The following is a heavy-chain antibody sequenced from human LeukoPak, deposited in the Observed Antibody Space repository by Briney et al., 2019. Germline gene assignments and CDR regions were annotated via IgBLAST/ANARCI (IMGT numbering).Heavy chain of an antibody. J-gene: IGHJ4*02. CDR2: MNPGLGHT. D-gene: IGHD1-26*01. Sequence: ASVKLSCKASEYTFTGHDINWVRQAAGQGPEWMGWMNPGLGHTGYAQQFQGRVAMTRDISIGTAYMELTNLRSEDTAIYYCARATGTAGYYYFDYWGQGALVTVSS. CDR1: EYTFTGHD. V-gene: IGHV1-8*01. CDR3: ARATGTAGYYYFDY.